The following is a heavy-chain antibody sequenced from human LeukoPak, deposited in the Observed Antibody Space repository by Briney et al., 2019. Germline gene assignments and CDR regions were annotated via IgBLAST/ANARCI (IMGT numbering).Heavy chain of an antibody. J-gene: IGHJ4*02. CDR3: AKHYTSGWYADY. Sequence: GGSLRLSCAASGFTFSSYAMSWVRQAPGKGLEWVSAISGSAGSTYYADSVKGRFTISRDNSKSTPYLQMNSLRAEDSALYYCAKHYTSGWYADYWGRGTLVTVSS. V-gene: IGHV3-23*01. D-gene: IGHD6-19*01. CDR1: GFTFSSYA. CDR2: ISGSAGST.